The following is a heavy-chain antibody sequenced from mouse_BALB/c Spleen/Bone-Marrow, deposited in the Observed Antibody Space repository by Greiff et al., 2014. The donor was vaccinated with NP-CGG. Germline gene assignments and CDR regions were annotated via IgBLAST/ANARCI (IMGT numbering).Heavy chain of an antibody. D-gene: IGHD1-2*01. Sequence: VQLQQSGPELVKPGASVKISCKASGYSFTGYFMNWVMQSHGKSLEWIGRINPYNGDTFYNQKFKGKATLTVDKSSSTAHMELRSLASEDSAVYYCASSFIPTAYYFDYWGQGTTLTVSS. CDR1: GYSFTGYF. CDR3: ASSFIPTAYYFDY. J-gene: IGHJ2*01. CDR2: INPYNGDT. V-gene: IGHV1-20*02.